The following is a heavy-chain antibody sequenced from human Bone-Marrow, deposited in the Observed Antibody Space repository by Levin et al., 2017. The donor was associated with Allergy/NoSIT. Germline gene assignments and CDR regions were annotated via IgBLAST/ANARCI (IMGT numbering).Heavy chain of an antibody. CDR2: IKQDGSEK. Sequence: PGGSLRLSCAASGFTFSNYWMSWVRQAPGKGLEWVANIKQDGSEKYYVDSVKGRFTISRDNGKNSLYLLMNSLRAEDTAIYYCARDPDDSYGYRSSNWFDPWGQGTLVTVSS. D-gene: IGHD5-18*01. CDR1: GFTFSNYW. J-gene: IGHJ5*02. V-gene: IGHV3-7*01. CDR3: ARDPDDSYGYRSSNWFDP.